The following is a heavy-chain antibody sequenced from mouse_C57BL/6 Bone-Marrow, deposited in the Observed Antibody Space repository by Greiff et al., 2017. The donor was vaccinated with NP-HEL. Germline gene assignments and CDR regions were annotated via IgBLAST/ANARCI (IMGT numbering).Heavy chain of an antibody. CDR2: IDPENGDT. V-gene: IGHV14-4*01. D-gene: IGHD1-1*01. CDR3: TTPYGTNCYYAMDY. J-gene: IGHJ4*01. Sequence: EVKLQQSGAELVRPGASVKLSCTASGFNIKDDYMHWVKQRPEQGLEWIGWIDPENGDTEYASKFQGKATITADTSSNTAYLQLSSLTSEDTAVYYCTTPYGTNCYYAMDYWGQGTSVTVAS. CDR1: GFNIKDDY.